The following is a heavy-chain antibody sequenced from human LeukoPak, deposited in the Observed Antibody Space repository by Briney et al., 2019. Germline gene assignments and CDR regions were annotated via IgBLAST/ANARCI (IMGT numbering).Heavy chain of an antibody. Sequence: PSETLSLTCAVYGGSFSGYYWNWIRQPPGKGLEWIGEINHSGSTNYNPSLKSRVTISVDTSKNQFSLKLSSATAADTAVYFCARGPYSYDSSGAFDIWGQGTMVTVSS. J-gene: IGHJ3*02. CDR1: GGSFSGYY. CDR2: INHSGST. CDR3: ARGPYSYDSSGAFDI. V-gene: IGHV4-34*01. D-gene: IGHD3-22*01.